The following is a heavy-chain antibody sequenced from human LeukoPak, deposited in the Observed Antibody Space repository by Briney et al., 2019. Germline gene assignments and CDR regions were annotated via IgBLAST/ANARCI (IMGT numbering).Heavy chain of an antibody. J-gene: IGHJ6*03. CDR1: GFDFSTYS. CDR3: ARGYSTSSYSHYYYYMDV. V-gene: IGHV3-48*01. CDR2: ISSSSSNI. D-gene: IGHD6-6*01. Sequence: GGSLRLSCAASGFDFSTYSMNWVRQAPGKGLEWVSHISSSSSNIYYADSVKGRFTISRDTANNSLYLQMHSLRAEDTAVYYCARGYSTSSYSHYYYYMDVWGTGPTVTVSS.